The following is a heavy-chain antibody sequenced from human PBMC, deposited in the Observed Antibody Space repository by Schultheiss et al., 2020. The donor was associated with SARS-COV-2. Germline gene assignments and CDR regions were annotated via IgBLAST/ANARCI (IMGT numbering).Heavy chain of an antibody. CDR2: IYDRGDT. CDR1: GDSVSSGNYY. CDR3: ARDSSSWGTWENYFDY. V-gene: IGHV4-61*03. J-gene: IGHJ4*02. D-gene: IGHD6-13*01. Sequence: SQTLSLTCTVSGDSVSSGNYYWNWIRQSPGKGLEWIGYIYDRGDTIYNPSLRSRVTISVDTSKNHLSLKLNSVTAADTAVYYCARDSSSWGTWENYFDYWGQGTLVTVSS.